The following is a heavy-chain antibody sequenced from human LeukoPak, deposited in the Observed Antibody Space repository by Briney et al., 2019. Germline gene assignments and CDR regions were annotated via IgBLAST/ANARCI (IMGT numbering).Heavy chain of an antibody. J-gene: IGHJ4*02. CDR3: ARGRVFGDY. D-gene: IGHD3-10*01. V-gene: IGHV3-48*03. Sequence: RGSLRLSCADSGFNFSSYEMNWVCQAPGKGLEWVSYSSSSGSTIYYADSVKGRFTISRDNAKNSLYLQMNSLRAEDTAVYYCARGRVFGDYWGQGALVTVSS. CDR1: GFNFSSYE. CDR2: SSSSGSTI.